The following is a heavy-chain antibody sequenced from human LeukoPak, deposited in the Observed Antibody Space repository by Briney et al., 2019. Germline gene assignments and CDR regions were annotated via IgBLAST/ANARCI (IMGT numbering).Heavy chain of an antibody. CDR3: AKDIHPGLDTGASCCFDY. Sequence: ASVKVSCKTSGYTFSRHGITWVRQAPGQGLEWMGWVSGYNGNTNYAQNVQGRVTMTTDTSTNTAYMELRSLRSDDTAVYYCAKDIHPGLDTGASCCFDYWGQGTPVTVSS. D-gene: IGHD2-8*02. J-gene: IGHJ4*02. CDR2: VSGYNGNT. CDR1: GYTFSRHG. V-gene: IGHV1-18*01.